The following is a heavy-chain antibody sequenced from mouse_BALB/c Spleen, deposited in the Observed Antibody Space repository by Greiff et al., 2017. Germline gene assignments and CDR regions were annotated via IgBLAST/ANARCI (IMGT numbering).Heavy chain of an antibody. D-gene: IGHD1-1*01. CDR1: GDSITSGY. CDR2: ISYSGST. Sequence: EVQLQQSGPSLVKPSQTLSLTCSVTGDSITSGYWNWIRKFPGNKLEYMGYISYSGSTYYNPSLKSRISITRDTSKNPYYLQLNSVTTEDTATYYCARGRGSSPAWFAYWGQGTLVTVSA. J-gene: IGHJ3*01. CDR3: ARGRGSSPAWFAY. V-gene: IGHV3-8*02.